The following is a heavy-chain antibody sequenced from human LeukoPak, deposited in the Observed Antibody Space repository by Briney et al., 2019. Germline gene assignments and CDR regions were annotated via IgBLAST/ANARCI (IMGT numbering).Heavy chain of an antibody. V-gene: IGHV4-30-4*01. Sequence: SQTLSLTCTVSGGSISSGDYYWSWIRQPPGKGLEWIGYIYNNGRTYYNPSLKSRVTISVDTSKNLFSLKVSSVTAADAAVYYCARGRSSSWSSFDYWGQGTLVTVSS. CDR1: GGSISSGDYY. CDR3: ARGRSSSWSSFDY. CDR2: IYNNGRT. D-gene: IGHD6-13*01. J-gene: IGHJ4*02.